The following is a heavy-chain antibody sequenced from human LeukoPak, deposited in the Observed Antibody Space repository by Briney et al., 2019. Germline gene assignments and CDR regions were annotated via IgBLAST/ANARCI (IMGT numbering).Heavy chain of an antibody. CDR1: VGSISSSSYY. Sequence: SGTLSLTCTVSVGSISSSSYYWGWIRQPPGTGLGATGSIYYSGSTYYNPSLKSRLTISVDTSKNQFSLKLSSVTDADTAVYYCARDRRTTIVRGVMGAFDIWGQETMVTVSS. J-gene: IGHJ3*02. CDR2: IYYSGST. V-gene: IGHV4-39*07. CDR3: ARDRRTTIVRGVMGAFDI. D-gene: IGHD3-10*01.